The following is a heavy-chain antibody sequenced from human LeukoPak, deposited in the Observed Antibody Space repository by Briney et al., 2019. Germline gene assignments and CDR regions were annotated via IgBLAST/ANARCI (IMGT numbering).Heavy chain of an antibody. V-gene: IGHV3-66*01. D-gene: IGHD5-18*01. CDR3: AKGKETARYPLPDY. J-gene: IGHJ4*02. CDR2: ILGSGDT. Sequence: GGSLRLSCAASGFTVSSNYMSWVRQAPGKGLEWVSLILGSGDTRYADSVKGRFTISRDNFKNTVYLQMNSLRAEDTAVYYCAKGKETARYPLPDYWGQGTLVTVSS. CDR1: GFTVSSNY.